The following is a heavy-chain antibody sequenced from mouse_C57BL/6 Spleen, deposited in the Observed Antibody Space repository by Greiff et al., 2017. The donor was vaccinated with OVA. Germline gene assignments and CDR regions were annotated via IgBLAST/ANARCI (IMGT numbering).Heavy chain of an antibody. CDR3: ASSQVRRTGYFDV. V-gene: IGHV1-69*01. Sequence: QVQLQQPGAELVMPGASVKLSCKASGYTFTSYWMHWVKQRPGQGLEWIGEIDPSDSYTNYNQKFKGKSTLTVDKSSSTAYMQLSSLTSEDSAVYYCASSQVRRTGYFDVWGTGTTVTVSS. J-gene: IGHJ1*03. D-gene: IGHD2-14*01. CDR1: GYTFTSYW. CDR2: IDPSDSYT.